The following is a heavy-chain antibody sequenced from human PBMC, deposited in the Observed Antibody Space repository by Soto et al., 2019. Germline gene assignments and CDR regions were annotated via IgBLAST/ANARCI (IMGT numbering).Heavy chain of an antibody. D-gene: IGHD3-22*01. CDR2: INHSGST. V-gene: IGHV4-34*01. Sequence: SWSXALTCSVYVVSFSVYYFRWVRQPPGKGLEWIGEINHSGSTNYNPSLKSRVTISVDRSKNQLSMKLSSVTTADTAVYYCERHYESSQNYVSGPGTTV. CDR1: VVSFSVYY. J-gene: IGHJ6*02. CDR3: ERHYESSQNYV.